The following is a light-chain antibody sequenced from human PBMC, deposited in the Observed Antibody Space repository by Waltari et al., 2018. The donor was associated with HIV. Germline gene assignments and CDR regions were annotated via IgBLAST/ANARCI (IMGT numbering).Light chain of an antibody. CDR3: QQYYSTLWT. V-gene: IGKV4-1*01. CDR1: QSVLYNSNKKNP. Sequence: DIVMTQSPDSLSVSLGERATINCKSSQSVLYNSNKKNPLAWYQQKPGQPPKLHIYWASTRESGVPDRFSGSWSGTDFTLTISSLQAEDVAVYYCQQYYSTLWTFGQGTKVEIK. CDR2: WAS. J-gene: IGKJ1*01.